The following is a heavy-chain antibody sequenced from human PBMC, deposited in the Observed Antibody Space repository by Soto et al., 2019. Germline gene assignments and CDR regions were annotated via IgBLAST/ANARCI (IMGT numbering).Heavy chain of an antibody. CDR1: GYTFSGYY. CDR2: INPNSGGT. J-gene: IGHJ6*02. D-gene: IGHD4-4*01. V-gene: IGHV1-2*02. Sequence: GASVKVSCKASGYTFSGYYMLWVRQAPGQRLEWMGLINPNSGGTNYAQKFQGRVTMTRDTSISTAYMELSRLRSDDTAVYYCARVTSATVTTYYYYGMDVWGQGTTVTVSS. CDR3: ARVTSATVTTYYYYGMDV.